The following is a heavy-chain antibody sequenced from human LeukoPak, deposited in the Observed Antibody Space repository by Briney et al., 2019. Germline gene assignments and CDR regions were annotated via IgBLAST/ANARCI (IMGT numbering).Heavy chain of an antibody. CDR1: GYTFTDYY. V-gene: IGHV1-2*02. J-gene: IGHJ3*02. Sequence: GASVKVSCKASGYTFTDYYMHWVRQAPGQGLEWLGWINPNSGVTNYAQKFQGRVTMTRDTSTSTVYMELSSLRSEDTAVYYCARDSNKDSSDSGALDIWGQGTMVTVSS. CDR2: INPNSGVT. CDR3: ARDSNKDSSDSGALDI. D-gene: IGHD3-22*01.